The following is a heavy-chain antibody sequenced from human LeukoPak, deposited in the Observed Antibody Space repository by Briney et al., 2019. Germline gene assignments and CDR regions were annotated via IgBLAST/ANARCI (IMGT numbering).Heavy chain of an antibody. CDR1: GGSFSGYY. CDR3: ARTATVNDAFDI. CDR2: INHSGST. V-gene: IGHV4-34*01. D-gene: IGHD4-17*01. J-gene: IGHJ3*02. Sequence: PSETLSLTCAVYGGSFSGYYWSWIRQPPGKGLEWIGEINHSGSTNYNPSLKSRVTISVDTSKNQFPLKLSSMTAADTAVYYCARTATVNDAFDIWGQGTMVTVSS.